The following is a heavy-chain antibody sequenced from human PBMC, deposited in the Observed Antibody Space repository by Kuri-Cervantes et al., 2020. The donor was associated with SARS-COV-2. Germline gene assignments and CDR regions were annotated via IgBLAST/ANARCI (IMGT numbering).Heavy chain of an antibody. J-gene: IGHJ5*02. CDR2: ISSSSSYI. CDR1: GFTFSTYS. Sequence: GESLKISCAASGFTFSTYSMNWVRQAPGKGLEWVSSISSSSSYIYDADSVKGRFTISRDNAKNSLYLQMNSLRAEDTAVYYCARDPGGVFLRGIMILSAHWFDTWGQGTLVTVSS. D-gene: IGHD3-9*01. CDR3: ARDPGGVFLRGIMILSAHWFDT. V-gene: IGHV3-21*01.